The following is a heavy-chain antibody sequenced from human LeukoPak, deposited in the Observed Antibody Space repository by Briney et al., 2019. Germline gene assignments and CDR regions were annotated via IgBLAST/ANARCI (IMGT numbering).Heavy chain of an antibody. J-gene: IGHJ4*02. CDR1: GGSFSGYY. Sequence: SETLSLTCAVYGGSFSGYYWSWIRQPPGKGLEWIGEINHSGSTNYNPSLKSRVTISVDTSKNQFSLKLSSVTAADTAVYYCARAQQYLFDYWGQGTLVTVSS. D-gene: IGHD2-2*01. V-gene: IGHV4-34*01. CDR3: ARAQQYLFDY. CDR2: INHSGST.